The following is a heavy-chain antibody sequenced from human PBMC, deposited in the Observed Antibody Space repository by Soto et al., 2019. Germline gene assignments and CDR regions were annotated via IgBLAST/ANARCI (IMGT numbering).Heavy chain of an antibody. V-gene: IGHV4-4*02. Sequence: QVQLQESGPGLVKPSGTLSLTCAVSGGSISSSNWWSWVRQPPGKGLEWIGEIYHSGSTNYNPSREVRXXIPVDKSKNQFSLQLSSVTAAATAVYYCARDFGGSWGQGTLVTVSS. J-gene: IGHJ5*02. CDR1: GGSISSSNW. D-gene: IGHD6-25*01. CDR3: ARDFGGS. CDR2: IYHSGST.